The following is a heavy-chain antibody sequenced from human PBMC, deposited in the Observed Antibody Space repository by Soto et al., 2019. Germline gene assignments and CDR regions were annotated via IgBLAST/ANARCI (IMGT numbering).Heavy chain of an antibody. Sequence: SLRVSWAAALGTFEDYAMHWIRQFPCNVLEWVSGISWSGDAIGYADSVKGRFIISRDNAKNSLYLLMNSLTTEDTAFYYCAKDGGNCISTNCHTWFAPWGQGTLFTSPQ. J-gene: IGHJ5*02. V-gene: IGHV3-9*01. D-gene: IGHD2-2*02. CDR3: AKDGGNCISTNCHTWFAP. CDR1: LGTFEDYA. CDR2: ISWSGDAI.